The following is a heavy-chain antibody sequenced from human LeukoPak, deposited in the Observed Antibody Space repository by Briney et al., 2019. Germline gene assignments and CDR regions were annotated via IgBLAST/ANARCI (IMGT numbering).Heavy chain of an antibody. D-gene: IGHD3-10*01. J-gene: IGHJ4*02. V-gene: IGHV4-4*02. CDR3: ARDPPDSGVNVGD. CDR2: IYPSGTT. Sequence: PSGTLSLTCAVSGGSIGNSYWWTWVRQSPGRGLEWIGEIYPSGTTNYNPSLKSRVTISLDKSNNQLSLELNSVSAADTAVYYCARDPPDSGVNVGDWGQVALVTVAS. CDR1: GGSIGNSYW.